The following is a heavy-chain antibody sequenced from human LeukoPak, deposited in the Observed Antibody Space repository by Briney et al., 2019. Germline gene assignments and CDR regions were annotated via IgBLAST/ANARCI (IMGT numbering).Heavy chain of an antibody. D-gene: IGHD3-10*01. Sequence: GASVKVSCKASGYTFSGNFMHWVRQAPGQGLEWMGIINPSGGSTSYAQKFQGRVTMTRDMSTSTVYMELSSLRSEDTAVYYCARCVLSGSYYYYYYMDVWGKGTTVTVSS. J-gene: IGHJ6*03. CDR3: ARCVLSGSYYYYYYMDV. CDR2: INPSGGST. V-gene: IGHV1-46*01. CDR1: GYTFSGNF.